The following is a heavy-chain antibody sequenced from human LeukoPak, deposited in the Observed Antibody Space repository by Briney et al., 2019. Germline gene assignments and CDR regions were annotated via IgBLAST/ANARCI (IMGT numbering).Heavy chain of an antibody. D-gene: IGHD1-14*01. V-gene: IGHV3-53*01. Sequence: GGSLRLSCAASGFTVITNDMTWVRQAPGKGLEWVSVLYSDGNTKYADSVQGRFTISRDNSKNTLYLEMSSLSPDDTAVYYCARGVEPLAANTLAYWGQGTLVTVPS. CDR3: ARGVEPLAANTLAY. J-gene: IGHJ4*02. CDR2: LYSDGNT. CDR1: GFTVITND.